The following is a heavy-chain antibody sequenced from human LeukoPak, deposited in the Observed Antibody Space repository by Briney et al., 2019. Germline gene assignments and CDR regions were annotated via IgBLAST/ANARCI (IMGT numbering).Heavy chain of an antibody. Sequence: GRSLRLSCAASGFTFDDYAMHWVRQAPGRGLEWVSGISWNSGSIGYADSVKGRFTISRDNAKNSLYLQMNSLRAEDTALYYCAKDILIAAAGPLDYWGQGTLVTVSS. CDR2: ISWNSGSI. D-gene: IGHD6-13*01. J-gene: IGHJ4*02. CDR3: AKDILIAAAGPLDY. CDR1: GFTFDDYA. V-gene: IGHV3-9*01.